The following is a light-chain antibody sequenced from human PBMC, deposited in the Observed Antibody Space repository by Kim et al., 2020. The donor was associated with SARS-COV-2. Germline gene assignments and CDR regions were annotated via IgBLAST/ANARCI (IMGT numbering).Light chain of an antibody. J-gene: IGLJ3*02. CDR1: SSDVGSYNL. CDR2: EVT. CDR3: CSYAGSNILV. V-gene: IGLV2-23*02. Sequence: GQSIPISCTGTSSDVGSYNLVSWYQQYPGKAPKLMIYEVTKRPSGISNRFSGSKSDYTASLTISGLQTEDEADYYCCSYAGSNILVFGGGTQLTVL.